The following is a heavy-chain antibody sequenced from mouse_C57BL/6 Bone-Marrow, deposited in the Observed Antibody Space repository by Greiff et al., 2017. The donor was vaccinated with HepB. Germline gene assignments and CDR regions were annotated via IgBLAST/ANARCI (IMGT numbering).Heavy chain of an antibody. CDR1: GYTFTSYW. Sequence: QVQLQQSGAELVMPGASVKLSCKASGYTFTSYWMHWVKQRPGQGLEWIGEIDPSDSYTNYNQKFKGKSTLTVDKSSSTAYMQLSSLTSEDSAVYYCARRGTTVVEGFDYWGQGTTLTVSS. CDR2: IDPSDSYT. CDR3: ARRGTTVVEGFDY. J-gene: IGHJ2*01. V-gene: IGHV1-69*01. D-gene: IGHD1-1*01.